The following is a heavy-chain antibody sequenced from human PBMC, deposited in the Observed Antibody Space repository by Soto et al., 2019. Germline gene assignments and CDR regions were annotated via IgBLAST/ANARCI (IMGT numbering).Heavy chain of an antibody. CDR2: IKSKTDGGTT. D-gene: IGHD5-12*01. V-gene: IGHV3-15*01. CDR1: GFTFSNAW. Sequence: EVQLVESGGGLVKPGGSLRPSFAASGFTFSNAWMSWVRQAPGKGLEWVGRIKSKTDGGTTDYAAPVKGRFTISRDDSKNTLYLQMNSLKTEDTAVYYCTTRSGWLRSYDYWGQGTLVTVSS. J-gene: IGHJ4*02. CDR3: TTRSGWLRSYDY.